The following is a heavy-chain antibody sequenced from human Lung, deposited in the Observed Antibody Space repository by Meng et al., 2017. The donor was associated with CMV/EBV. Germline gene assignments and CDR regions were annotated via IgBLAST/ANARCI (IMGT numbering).Heavy chain of an antibody. V-gene: IGHV2-5*02. CDR1: GFSLSTSGVG. Sequence: QITLKDPGPTLVKPTQTLPLTCTFSGFSLSTSGVGVGWIRQSPGKALECLAIIYGDDEKRYSPSLESRLTVTKDTSKNQVVLTMTNMVPVDTATYYCARAAARPSDWFDPWGQGTLVTVSS. J-gene: IGHJ5*02. D-gene: IGHD6-6*01. CDR3: ARAAARPSDWFDP. CDR2: IYGDDEK.